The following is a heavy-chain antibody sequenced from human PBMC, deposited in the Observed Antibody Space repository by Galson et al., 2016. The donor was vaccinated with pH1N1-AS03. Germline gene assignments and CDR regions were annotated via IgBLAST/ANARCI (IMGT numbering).Heavy chain of an antibody. J-gene: IGHJ6*03. CDR1: GGSISNSNYY. D-gene: IGHD6-13*01. CDR3: ARHPYNSSPLYYYFYYIDV. CDR2: IYYSGSA. Sequence: TLSLTCPVSGGSISNSNYYWGWIRQPPGKGLEWIGSIYYSGSAYYNPSLKSRVTISIDTSKNQFSLRLSSVTAADTAVYYCARHPYNSSPLYYYFYYIDVWGQGTLVTVSS. V-gene: IGHV4-39*01.